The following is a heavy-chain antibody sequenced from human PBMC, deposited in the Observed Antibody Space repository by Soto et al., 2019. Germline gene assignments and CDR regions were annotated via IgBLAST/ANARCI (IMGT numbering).Heavy chain of an antibody. CDR2: ISGGGGST. J-gene: IGHJ6*02. Sequence: GGSLSLSYAASGFTFSTYALHWVRRAPGNGRDWVSAISGGGGSTYYADSVKGRVTISRDNSKNTLYLQMNSLRAEDTAVYYCAKVSLGALTFTDYYYYGLDVWGQGTTVTVSS. D-gene: IGHD1-26*01. V-gene: IGHV3-23*01. CDR1: GFTFSTYA. CDR3: AKVSLGALTFTDYYYYGLDV.